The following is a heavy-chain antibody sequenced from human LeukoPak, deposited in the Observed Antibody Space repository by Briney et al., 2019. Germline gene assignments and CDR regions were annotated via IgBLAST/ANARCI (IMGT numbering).Heavy chain of an antibody. CDR2: INHSGST. CDR1: GGSFSGYY. D-gene: IGHD3-9*01. Sequence: SETLSLTCAVYGGSFSGYYWSWIRQPPGKGLEWIGEINHSGSTNYNPSLKSRVTISVDTSKYQFSLKLSSVTAADTAVYYCAREGYDILTGYYTRPFDYWGQGTLVTVSS. CDR3: AREGYDILTGYYTRPFDY. J-gene: IGHJ4*02. V-gene: IGHV4-34*01.